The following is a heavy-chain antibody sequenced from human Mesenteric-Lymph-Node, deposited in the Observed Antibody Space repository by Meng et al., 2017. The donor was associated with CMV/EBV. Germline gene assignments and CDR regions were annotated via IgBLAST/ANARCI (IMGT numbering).Heavy chain of an antibody. D-gene: IGHD2-2*01. J-gene: IGHJ3*02. V-gene: IGHV3-53*01. CDR1: GSTVSSNY. CDR2: IYSGGST. CDR3: ARDWYCSSTSCPYHDAFDI. Sequence: GESLKTSWAASGSTVSSNYRSWVRQAPGKGLEWVSVIYSGGSTYYADSVKGRFTIPRDNSKNTLYLQMNSLRAEDTAVYYCARDWYCSSTSCPYHDAFDIWGQGTMVTVSS.